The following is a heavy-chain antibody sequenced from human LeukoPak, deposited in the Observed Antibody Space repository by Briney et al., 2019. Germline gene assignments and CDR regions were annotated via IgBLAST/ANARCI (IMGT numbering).Heavy chain of an antibody. CDR2: ISGSGGST. J-gene: IGHJ4*02. Sequence: GGSLRLSCAASGFTFSSYAMSWFRRAPGKGLEWVSAISGSGGSTYYADSVKGRFTISRDNSKNTLYLQMNSLRAEDTAVYYCAKDELVVHYYFDYWGQGTLVTVSS. CDR1: GFTFSSYA. CDR3: AKDELVVHYYFDY. D-gene: IGHD2-2*01. V-gene: IGHV3-23*01.